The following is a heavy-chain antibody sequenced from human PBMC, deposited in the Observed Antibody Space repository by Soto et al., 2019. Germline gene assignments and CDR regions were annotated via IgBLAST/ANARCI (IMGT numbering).Heavy chain of an antibody. CDR1: GFTFSSYG. CDR2: ISYDGSNK. Sequence: GGSLRLSCAASGFTFSSYGMHWVRQAPGKGLEWVAVISYDGSNKYYADSVKGRLTISRDNSKNPLYLQMNSLRAEDTAVYYCAKGAAMVRVFDYWGQGTLVTVSS. CDR3: AKGAAMVRVFDY. V-gene: IGHV3-30*18. J-gene: IGHJ4*02. D-gene: IGHD5-18*01.